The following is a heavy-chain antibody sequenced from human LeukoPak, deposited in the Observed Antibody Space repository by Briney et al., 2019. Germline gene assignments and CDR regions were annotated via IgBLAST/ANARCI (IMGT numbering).Heavy chain of an antibody. CDR3: ARSLGYCSSTSCYAGNWFDP. V-gene: IGHV1-8*01. CDR2: MNPNSGDT. D-gene: IGHD2-2*01. CDR1: GYTFTSYD. J-gene: IGHJ5*02. Sequence: GASVKVSCKASGYTFTSYDINWVRQAPGQGLEWMGWMNPNSGDTGYPQKFQGRVTMTRNTSISTAYMELSSLRSEDTAVYYCARSLGYCSSTSCYAGNWFDPWGQGTLVTVSS.